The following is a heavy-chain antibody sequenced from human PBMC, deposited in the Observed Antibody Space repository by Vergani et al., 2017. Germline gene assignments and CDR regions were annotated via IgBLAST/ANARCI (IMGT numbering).Heavy chain of an antibody. Sequence: VQLVESGGGLVKPGGSLRLSCAASGFTFSDYYMSWIRLAPGKGLEWVANIKQDGSEKYYVDSVKGRFTISRDNAKNSLYLQMNSLRAEDTAVYYCARRRFGMDVWGQGTTVTVSS. CDR3: ARRRFGMDV. J-gene: IGHJ6*02. CDR2: IKQDGSEK. V-gene: IGHV3-7*01. CDR1: GFTFSDYY. D-gene: IGHD5-24*01.